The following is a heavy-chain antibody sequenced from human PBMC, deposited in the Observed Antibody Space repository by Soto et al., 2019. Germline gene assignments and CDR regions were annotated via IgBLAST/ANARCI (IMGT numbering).Heavy chain of an antibody. CDR2: ISANNGNA. CDR1: GYTFTSSG. Sequence: ASVKVSCKASGYTFTSSGISWVRQAPGQGLEWMGRISANNGNAKYAQNFQGRVTMTTDKSTSTAYMELSSLRSDDTAVYYFSVGFRGVHALFDPWGQGTLVTVSS. CDR3: SVGFRGVHALFDP. D-gene: IGHD3-10*01. V-gene: IGHV1-18*01. J-gene: IGHJ5*02.